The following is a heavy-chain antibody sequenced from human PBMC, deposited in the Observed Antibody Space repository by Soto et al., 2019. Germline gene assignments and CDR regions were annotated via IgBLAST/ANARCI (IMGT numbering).Heavy chain of an antibody. J-gene: IGHJ4*02. CDR3: AKVEALEWLLYLIDY. D-gene: IGHD3-3*01. Sequence: ASVKVSCKASGYTFTSYYMHWVRQAPGQGLEWMGIINPSGGSTSYAQKFQGRVTMTRDTSTSTVYMELSSLRSEDTAVYYCAKVEALEWLLYLIDYWGQGTLVTVSS. CDR2: INPSGGST. CDR1: GYTFTSYY. V-gene: IGHV1-46*01.